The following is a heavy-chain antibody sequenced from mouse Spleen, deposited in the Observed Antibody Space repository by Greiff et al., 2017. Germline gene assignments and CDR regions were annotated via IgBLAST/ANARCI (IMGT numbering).Heavy chain of an antibody. CDR1: GYTFTSYD. CDR2: IYPRDGST. Sequence: QVHVKQSGPELVKPGASVKLSCKASGYTFTSYDINWVKQRPGQGLEWIGWIYPRDGSTKYNEKFKGKAILTVDTSSSTAYMELHSLTSEDSAVYFCARSHRYDEDAWFAYWGQGTLVTVSA. CDR3: ARSHRYDEDAWFAY. D-gene: IGHD2-14*01. J-gene: IGHJ3*01. V-gene: IGHV1-85*01.